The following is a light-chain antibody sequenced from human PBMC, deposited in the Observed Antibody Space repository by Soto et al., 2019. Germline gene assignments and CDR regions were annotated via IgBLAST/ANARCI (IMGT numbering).Light chain of an antibody. V-gene: IGKV3-15*01. Sequence: ERVMMQSPATLSVSPGERATLSCRASQSVSSNLAWYQQKPGQAPRLLIYGASTRATGIPARFSGRGSGTKFTLTTSSLQSEDFAFYYCQQYNNWPRTFGQGTKVDIK. J-gene: IGKJ1*01. CDR3: QQYNNWPRT. CDR1: QSVSSN. CDR2: GAS.